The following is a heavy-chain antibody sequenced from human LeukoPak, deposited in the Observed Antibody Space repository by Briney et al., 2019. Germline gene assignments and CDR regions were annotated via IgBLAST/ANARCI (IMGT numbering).Heavy chain of an antibody. Sequence: GGSLRLSCTASKFTFMNYAMHWVRQAPGEGLEWVAKINQDGTEKAYVDSVRGRFTISRDNAKNSLFLQMNGLRAEDTAVYYCARGPLIAAAGTWWGQGTLVTVSS. CDR3: ARGPLIAAAGTW. CDR2: INQDGTEK. J-gene: IGHJ4*02. V-gene: IGHV3-7*03. CDR1: KFTFMNYA. D-gene: IGHD6-13*01.